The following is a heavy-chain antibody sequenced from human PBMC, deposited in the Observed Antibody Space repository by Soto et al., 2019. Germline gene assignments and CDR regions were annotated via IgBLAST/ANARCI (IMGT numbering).Heavy chain of an antibody. CDR1: GYTFINYG. V-gene: IGHV1-3*01. D-gene: IGHD2-21*01. CDR2: MNAGTTKR. J-gene: IGHJ6*03. Sequence: QLQLVQSGAEVKEPGASVKVSCKASGYTFINYGIHWVRQAPGQRLEWMGWMNAGTTKRKDSQKFQGGVTITSGTSASTVYMEVSSLTSEYTAVYFCANEMWTVRDEYYYYVDVWGEGTTVTVSS. CDR3: ANEMWTVRDEYYYYVDV.